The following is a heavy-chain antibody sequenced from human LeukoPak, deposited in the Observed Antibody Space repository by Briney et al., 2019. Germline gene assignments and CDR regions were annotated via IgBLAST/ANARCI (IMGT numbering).Heavy chain of an antibody. D-gene: IGHD6-19*01. CDR1: GCSISSYY. J-gene: IGHJ6*02. CDR2: IYYSGST. Sequence: PPETLPPTCTVSGCSISSYYWSWIRQPPGKGLEWIGYIYYSGSTNYNPSLKSRVTISVDTSKNPFSLKLSSVTAADTAVYYCARLIAVAGTPRVPYYYGMDVWGQGTTVTVSS. CDR3: ARLIAVAGTPRVPYYYGMDV. V-gene: IGHV4-59*08.